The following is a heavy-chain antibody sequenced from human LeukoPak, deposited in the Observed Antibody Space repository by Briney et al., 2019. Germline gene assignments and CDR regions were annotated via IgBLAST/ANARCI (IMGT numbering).Heavy chain of an antibody. Sequence: GGSLRLSCAAAGFTFSSYAMSWVRQAPGKGLEWVSVISASGGNTYYADSVKGRFTISRDNSKNILYLQMSSLTAEHTAIYFCAKDPKYFDYWGQGTLVTVSS. CDR3: AKDPKYFDY. J-gene: IGHJ4*02. CDR2: ISASGGNT. V-gene: IGHV3-23*01. CDR1: GFTFSSYA.